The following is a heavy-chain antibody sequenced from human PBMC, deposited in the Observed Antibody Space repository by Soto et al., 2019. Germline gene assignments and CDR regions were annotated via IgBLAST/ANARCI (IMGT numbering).Heavy chain of an antibody. D-gene: IGHD2-2*01. V-gene: IGHV4-39*01. J-gene: IGHJ6*02. CDR2: IYYSGST. CDR3: ARGPEDCSSTSCKALVGDGMDV. CDR1: GGSISSSSYY. Sequence: SETLSLTCTVSGGSISSSSYYWGWIRQPPGKGLEWIGSIYYSGSTYYNPSLKSRVTISVDTSKNQFSLKLSSVTPEDTAVYYCARGPEDCSSTSCKALVGDGMDVWGQGTTVTVSS.